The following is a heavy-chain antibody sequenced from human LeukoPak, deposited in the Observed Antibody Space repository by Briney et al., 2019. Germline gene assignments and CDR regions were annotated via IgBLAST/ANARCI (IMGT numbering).Heavy chain of an antibody. CDR3: ARVSMIVAPGHYYYYMDV. J-gene: IGHJ6*03. CDR2: INSDGSST. Sequence: GGSLRLSCAASGFTFSSYWMHWVRQAPGKGLVWVSRINSDGSSTSYADSVKGRFTISRDNAKNTPYLQMNSLRAEDTAVYYCARVSMIVAPGHYYYYMDVWGKGTTVTISS. V-gene: IGHV3-74*01. CDR1: GFTFSSYW. D-gene: IGHD3-22*01.